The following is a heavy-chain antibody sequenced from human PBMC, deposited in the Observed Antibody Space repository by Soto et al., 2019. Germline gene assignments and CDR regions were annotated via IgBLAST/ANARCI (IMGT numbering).Heavy chain of an antibody. CDR2: ILNDASGH. Sequence: SGGGVVQPGTSLRLSCAASGFTFSRHGMHWVRQTPGKGLEWLAVILNDASGHWYADSVKGRFTISRDNFENTLYLQMNGLRLEDTAMYYCARDDDYPDNGFDYWGQGTLVTVSS. CDR1: GFTFSRHG. CDR3: ARDDDYPDNGFDY. J-gene: IGHJ4*02. D-gene: IGHD4-17*01. V-gene: IGHV3-33*01.